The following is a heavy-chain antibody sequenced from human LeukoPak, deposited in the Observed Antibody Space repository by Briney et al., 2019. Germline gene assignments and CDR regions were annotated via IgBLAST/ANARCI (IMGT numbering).Heavy chain of an antibody. CDR2: IYYSGNT. CDR3: ARVGGDVRAPDAFDI. Sequence: SQTLSLTCTVSGGSISSGDYYWSWIRQPPGKGLEWMGYIYYSGNTYYNPSLKSRITISMDASKNQFSLKLSSVTAADTAVYYCARVGGDVRAPDAFDIWGQGTMVTVSS. J-gene: IGHJ3*02. D-gene: IGHD3-10*01. V-gene: IGHV4-30-4*01. CDR1: GGSISSGDYY.